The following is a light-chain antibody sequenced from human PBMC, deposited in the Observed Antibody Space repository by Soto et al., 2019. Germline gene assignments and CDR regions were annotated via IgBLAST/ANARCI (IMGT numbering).Light chain of an antibody. CDR2: DAS. CDR3: QHYNSFST. J-gene: IGKJ1*01. Sequence: DIQMTQSPSTLSASVGDRVTITCRASQSINNWLVWYQQKPGRAPKLLIYDASTLQIGVPSRFSGSGSGTEFTLTISSLRPDDFATYYCQHYNSFSTFGQGTKVEIK. CDR1: QSINNW. V-gene: IGKV1-5*01.